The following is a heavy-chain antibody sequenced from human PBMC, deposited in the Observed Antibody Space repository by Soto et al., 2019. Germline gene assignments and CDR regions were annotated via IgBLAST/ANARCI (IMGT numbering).Heavy chain of an antibody. CDR3: AKYWYSSGWHFDY. V-gene: IGHV4-31*03. J-gene: IGHJ4*02. CDR2: IYYSGST. CDR1: GGSISSGGYY. D-gene: IGHD6-19*01. Sequence: PSETLSLTCTVSGGSISSGGYYWSWIRQHPGKGLEWIGYIYYSGSTYYNPSLKSRVTISVDTSKNQFSLKLSSVTAADTAVYYCAKYWYSSGWHFDYWGQGTLVTVSS.